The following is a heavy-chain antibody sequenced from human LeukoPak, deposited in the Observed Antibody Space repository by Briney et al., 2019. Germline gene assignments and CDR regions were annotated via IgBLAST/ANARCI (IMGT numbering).Heavy chain of an antibody. J-gene: IGHJ4*02. D-gene: IGHD2-15*01. CDR3: VREALGYCSGGSCHLDY. CDR2: IGTGGDT. CDR1: GFTFSSYD. V-gene: IGHV3-13*04. Sequence: GGSLRLSCAASGFTFSSYDMHWVRQATGKGLEWVSAIGTGGDTYYPDSVEGRFAISREDAKNSLYLQMNSLRAGDTAVYYCVREALGYCSGGSCHLDYWGQGALVTVSS.